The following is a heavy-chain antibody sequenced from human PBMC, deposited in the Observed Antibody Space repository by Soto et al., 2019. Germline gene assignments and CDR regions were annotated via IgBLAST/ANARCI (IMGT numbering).Heavy chain of an antibody. CDR3: ARGGPHLLRYFDWSPFDY. D-gene: IGHD3-9*01. V-gene: IGHV3-23*01. J-gene: IGHJ4*02. Sequence: GGSLRLSCAASGFTFSSYAMSWVRQAPGKGLEWVSGISGRGGSTYYADSVKGRFTISRDNSKNTLYLQMNSLRAEDTAVYYCARGGPHLLRYFDWSPFDYWGQVTLVTVSS. CDR2: ISGRGGST. CDR1: GFTFSSYA.